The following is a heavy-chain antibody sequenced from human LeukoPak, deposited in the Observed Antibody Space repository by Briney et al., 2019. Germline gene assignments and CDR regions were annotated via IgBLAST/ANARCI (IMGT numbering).Heavy chain of an antibody. CDR1: GGSIDSWY. Sequence: SETLSLTCTVSGGSIDSWYWSWIRQPPGKGLEWIGYIYYSGSTNYNPSLKSRVTISVDTSKNQFSLKLRSVTAADTAVYYCARSNYSSGFYFDYWGQGTLVTVSS. CDR2: IYYSGST. J-gene: IGHJ4*02. V-gene: IGHV4-59*08. D-gene: IGHD6-19*01. CDR3: ARSNYSSGFYFDY.